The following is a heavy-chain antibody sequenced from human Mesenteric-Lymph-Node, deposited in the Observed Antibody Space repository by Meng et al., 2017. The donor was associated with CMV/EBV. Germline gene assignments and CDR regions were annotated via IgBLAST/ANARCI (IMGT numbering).Heavy chain of an antibody. V-gene: IGHV1-69*05. J-gene: IGHJ4*02. D-gene: IGHD2-15*01. CDR2: IIPIFGTA. CDR1: GGTFSSYA. Sequence: SVKVSCKASGGTFSSYAISWVRQAPGQGLEWMGGIIPIFGTANYAQKFQGRVTITTDESTSTAYMELSSLRSEDTAVYYCARGERVRPTPFDYWGQGTLVTVSS. CDR3: ARGERVRPTPFDY.